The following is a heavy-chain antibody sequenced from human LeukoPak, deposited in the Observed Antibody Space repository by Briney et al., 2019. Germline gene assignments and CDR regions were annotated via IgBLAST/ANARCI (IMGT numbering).Heavy chain of an antibody. Sequence: PGGSLRLSCAASGFTFSSYAMHWVRQAPGKGLEWVAVISYDGSNKYYADSVKGRFTISRDNSKNTLYLQMNRLRAEDTAVYYCARDYMMVNWFDPWGQGTLVSVSS. V-gene: IGHV3-30-3*01. J-gene: IGHJ5*02. D-gene: IGHD2-8*01. CDR2: ISYDGSNK. CDR1: GFTFSSYA. CDR3: ARDYMMVNWFDP.